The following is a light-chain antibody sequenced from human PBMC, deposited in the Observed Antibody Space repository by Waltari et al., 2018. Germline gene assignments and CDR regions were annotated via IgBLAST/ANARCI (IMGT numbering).Light chain of an antibody. CDR3: GTWDTSLSPGEV. V-gene: IGLV1-51*01. Sequence: QQRPGRAPKLLIYDNYKRPSGVPGRFSGSRSGTSATLGITGLQTGDEAVYYCGTWDTSLSPGEVFGGGTKLTVL. CDR2: DNY. J-gene: IGLJ2*01.